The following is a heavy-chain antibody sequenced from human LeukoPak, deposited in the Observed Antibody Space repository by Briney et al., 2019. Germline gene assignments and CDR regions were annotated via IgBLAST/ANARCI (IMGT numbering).Heavy chain of an antibody. CDR1: GASISRTNYY. Sequence: SETLSLTCSVSGASISRTNYYWGWIRQSPGKGLEWIGSIYYSGSIYYNTNLKSRVTMSVDASKNQFSLKVKSVTAAETAVYYCARGRSSSLSGGYFDYWGQGTLVTASS. V-gene: IGHV4-39*07. CDR2: IYYSGSI. CDR3: ARGRSSSLSGGYFDY. D-gene: IGHD6-13*01. J-gene: IGHJ4*02.